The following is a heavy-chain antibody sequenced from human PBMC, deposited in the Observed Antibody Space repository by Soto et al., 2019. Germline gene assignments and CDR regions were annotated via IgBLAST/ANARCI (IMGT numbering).Heavy chain of an antibody. CDR3: VRTSLVVAAATREDY. J-gene: IGHJ4*02. CDR2: INSDGSST. Sequence: EVQRVESGGGLVQPGGSLRLSCAASGFTFSSYWMHWVRQAPGKELVWVSRINSDGSSTSYADSVKGRFTISRDNDKNTLYLQMNSLRAEDTAVYYCVRTSLVVAAATREDYWGQGTLVTVSS. D-gene: IGHD2-15*01. CDR1: GFTFSSYW. V-gene: IGHV3-74*01.